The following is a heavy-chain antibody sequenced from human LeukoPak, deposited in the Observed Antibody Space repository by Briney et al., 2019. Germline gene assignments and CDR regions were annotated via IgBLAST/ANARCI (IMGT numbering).Heavy chain of an antibody. CDR1: GGSISSYY. Sequence: PSETLSLTCTVSGGSISSYYWSWIWQPPGKGLEWMGYIYNSGSTNYNPSLKSRVTISVDTSKNQFSLKLSSVTAADTAVYYCASGVSNLSLYYYDYWGQGTLVTVSS. D-gene: IGHD1-1*01. V-gene: IGHV4-59*01. CDR2: IYNSGST. CDR3: ASGVSNLSLYYYDY. J-gene: IGHJ4*02.